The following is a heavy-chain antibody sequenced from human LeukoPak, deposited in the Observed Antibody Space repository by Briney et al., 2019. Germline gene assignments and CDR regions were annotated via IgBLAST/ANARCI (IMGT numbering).Heavy chain of an antibody. CDR1: GGSFSGYY. D-gene: IGHD2/OR15-2a*01. CDR2: TSDIGSI. J-gene: IGHJ4*02. CDR3: AGHHPRNTVDF. Sequence: SETLSLTCAVYGGSFSGYYWSWIRQPPGKGREWIAYTSDIGSINYNPSLKSRVTISLDTSKNQISLKLSSVTAADTAVYYCAGHHPRNTVDFWGQGTLVTVSS. V-gene: IGHV4-59*08.